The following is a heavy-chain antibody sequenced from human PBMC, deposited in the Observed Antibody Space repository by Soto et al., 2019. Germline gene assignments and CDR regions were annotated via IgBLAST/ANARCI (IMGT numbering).Heavy chain of an antibody. J-gene: IGHJ4*02. CDR3: ATRGVGQHHTPFDS. Sequence: PGGSLTPACPPAAFTLSSYAMQWVRQAPGKVREWVAVISYDGSNKYYADSVKGRFTISRGTSMNTPYLQMNSLRAEGPAVYYSATRGVGQHHTPFDSWGQGTLVTVSS. V-gene: IGHV3-30-3*02. CDR1: AFTLSSYA. D-gene: IGHD6-13*01. CDR2: ISYDGSNK.